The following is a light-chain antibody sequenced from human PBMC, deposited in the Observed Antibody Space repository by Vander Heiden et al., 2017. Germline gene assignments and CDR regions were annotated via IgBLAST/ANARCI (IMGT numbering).Light chain of an antibody. CDR3: QQRDSPPYT. J-gene: IGKJ2*01. CDR1: QSISTY. Sequence: DIQMTQSPSSLSASIGDRVTITCRASQSISTYLNWYQQKPGEAPKLLIFSTSSLHRGVPSRFSGSGSGTDFTLAITRLQPEDFAIYYCQQRDSPPYTFGQGTKLEIK. V-gene: IGKV1-39*01. CDR2: STS.